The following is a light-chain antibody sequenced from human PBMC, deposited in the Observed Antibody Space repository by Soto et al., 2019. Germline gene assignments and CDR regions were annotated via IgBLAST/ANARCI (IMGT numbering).Light chain of an antibody. Sequence: IVLTQSPATLSLSPGEGATLSCRASQSVSNYLAWYQQKPGQAPRLLLYDASNRATGIPDRFSGSGSGTDFTLTISWLEPEDFAVYYCQQGSNWPRTLGGGTKVDIK. J-gene: IGKJ4*01. V-gene: IGKV3-11*01. CDR3: QQGSNWPRT. CDR1: QSVSNY. CDR2: DAS.